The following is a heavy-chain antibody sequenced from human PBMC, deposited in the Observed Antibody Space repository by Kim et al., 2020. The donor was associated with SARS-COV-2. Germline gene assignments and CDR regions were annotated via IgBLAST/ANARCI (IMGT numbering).Heavy chain of an antibody. D-gene: IGHD3-9*01. J-gene: IGHJ4*02. Sequence: GDSVKGRLTISRDNSKNTLSLQMNSLRPEDTAVYYCAKDQAHYDILTGLDYWGQGTLVAVSS. CDR3: AKDQAHYDILTGLDY. V-gene: IGHV3-30*02.